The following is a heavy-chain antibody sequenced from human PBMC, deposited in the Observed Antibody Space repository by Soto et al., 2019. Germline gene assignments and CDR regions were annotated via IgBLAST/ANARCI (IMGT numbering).Heavy chain of an antibody. J-gene: IGHJ4*02. CDR2: IWYDGTQK. CDR1: GFTFNTYS. V-gene: IGHV3-33*01. CDR3: ARAGGTTVTGLWHFDS. Sequence: GGSLRLSCEASGFTFNTYSMHWVRQPPGKGLEWLAAIWYDGTQKYYADSVKGRFIISRDNSKKTLYLEMNSLRAEDTAVYYCARAGGTTVTGLWHFDSWGQGTLVTVPQ. D-gene: IGHD4-17*01.